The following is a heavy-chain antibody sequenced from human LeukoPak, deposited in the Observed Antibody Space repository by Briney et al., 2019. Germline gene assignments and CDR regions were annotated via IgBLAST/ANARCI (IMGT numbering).Heavy chain of an antibody. CDR1: GGSFSGYY. CDR2: INHSGST. Sequence: SETLSLTCAVYGGSFSGYYWSWIRQPPGKGLEWIGEINHSGSTNYNPSLKSRVTISVDTSKNQLSLKLSSVTAADTAVYYCARAGGSYRRPGYYGMDVWGQGTTVTVSS. V-gene: IGHV4-34*01. J-gene: IGHJ6*02. D-gene: IGHD1-26*01. CDR3: ARAGGSYRRPGYYGMDV.